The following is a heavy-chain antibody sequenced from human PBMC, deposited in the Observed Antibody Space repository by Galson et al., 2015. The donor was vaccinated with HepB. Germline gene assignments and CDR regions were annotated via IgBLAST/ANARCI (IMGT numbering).Heavy chain of an antibody. D-gene: IGHD3-9*01. CDR3: ARDPQALLRYFDWPSTKAGDY. CDR2: INAGNGNT. Sequence: SVKVSCKASGYTFTSYAMHWVRQAPGQRLEWMGWINAGNGNTKYSQKFQGRVTITRDTSASTAYMELSSLRSEDTAVYYCARDPQALLRYFDWPSTKAGDYWGQGTLVTVSS. V-gene: IGHV1-3*01. J-gene: IGHJ4*02. CDR1: GYTFTSYA.